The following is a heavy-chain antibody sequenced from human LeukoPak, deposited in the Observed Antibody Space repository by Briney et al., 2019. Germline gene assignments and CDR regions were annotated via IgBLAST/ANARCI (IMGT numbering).Heavy chain of an antibody. CDR3: AKASSPDGTRDY. D-gene: IGHD1-14*01. V-gene: IGHV3-30*18. Sequence: GGSLRLSCAASGFTFSSYAMSWVRQAPGKGLEWVAVISYDGSNKYYADSVKGRFTISRDNSKNTLYLQMNSLRAEDTAVYYCAKASSPDGTRDYWGQGTLVTVSS. J-gene: IGHJ4*02. CDR1: GFTFSSYA. CDR2: ISYDGSNK.